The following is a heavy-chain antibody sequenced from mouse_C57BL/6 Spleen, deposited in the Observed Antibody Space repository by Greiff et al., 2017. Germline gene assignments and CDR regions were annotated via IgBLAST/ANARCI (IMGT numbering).Heavy chain of an antibody. J-gene: IGHJ4*01. CDR1: GFTFTDYY. D-gene: IGHD2-5*01. V-gene: IGHV7-3*01. Sequence: EVKLMESGGGLVQPGGSLSLSCAASGFTFTDYYMSWVRQPPGKALEWLGFIRNKANGYTTEYSASVKGRFTISRDNSQSILYLQMKALRAEDSATYYCARYMGDSNYVGYAMDYWGQGTSVTVSS. CDR2: IRNKANGYTT. CDR3: ARYMGDSNYVGYAMDY.